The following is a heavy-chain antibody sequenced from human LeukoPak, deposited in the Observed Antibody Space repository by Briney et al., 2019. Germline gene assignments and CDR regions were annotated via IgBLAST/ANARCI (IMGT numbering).Heavy chain of an antibody. CDR1: GFTFGSYA. J-gene: IGHJ4*02. D-gene: IGHD1-1*01. CDR2: ISGSGSST. V-gene: IGHV3-23*01. CDR3: AKDPTRFASYLDN. Sequence: GGSLRLSCAASGFTFGSYAMSWVRQAPGKGLEWDSTISGSGSSTYYADSVEGRFTISRDNSKYTLYLQMNSLRAEDTAVYYCAKDPTRFASYLDNWGQGTLVTVSS.